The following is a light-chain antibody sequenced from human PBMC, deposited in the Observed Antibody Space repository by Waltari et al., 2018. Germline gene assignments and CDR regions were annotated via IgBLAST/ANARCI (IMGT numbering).Light chain of an antibody. CDR3: CSYAGRYTPYV. CDR2: DVI. V-gene: IGLV2-11*01. J-gene: IGLJ1*01. Sequence: QSALTQPRSVSGSPGPSVTFSCTGTSRDIGDYNSVPWYQQHPGKAPKLMIYDVIKRPSGVPDRFSGSKSVNTASLTISGLQAEDEADYYCCSYAGRYTPYVFGTGTKVTVL. CDR1: SRDIGDYNS.